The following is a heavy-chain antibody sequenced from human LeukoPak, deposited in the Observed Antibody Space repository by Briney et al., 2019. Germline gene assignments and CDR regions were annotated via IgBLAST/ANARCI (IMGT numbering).Heavy chain of an antibody. V-gene: IGHV3-23*01. CDR1: GFTFSSYA. CDR3: AAQLSSSWPFDY. J-gene: IGHJ4*02. Sequence: GGSLRLSCAASGFTFSSYAMSWVRQAPGKGLEWVSAISGSGGSTYYADSVKGRFTISRDNSKNTLYLRMNSLRAEDTAVYYCAAQLSSSWPFDYWGQGTLVTVSS. D-gene: IGHD6-13*01. CDR2: ISGSGGST.